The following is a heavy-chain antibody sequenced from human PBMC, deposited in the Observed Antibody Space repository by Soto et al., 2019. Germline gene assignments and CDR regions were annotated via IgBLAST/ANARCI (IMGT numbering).Heavy chain of an antibody. V-gene: IGHV1-46*01. CDR3: TRCYHCRGGSCSGPAIDFDY. Sequence: QVQLVQSGAEVKKPGASVKVSCKASGYTFTSYYMHWVRQAPGQGLEWMGIINPSGGSTRYAQKFQGGVTMTRDTSTNTVYMEVSSVRAEDSALYYCTRCYHCRGGSCSGPAIDFDYWEQGTLVTVSS. J-gene: IGHJ4*02. CDR2: INPSGGST. CDR1: GYTFTSYY. D-gene: IGHD2-15*01.